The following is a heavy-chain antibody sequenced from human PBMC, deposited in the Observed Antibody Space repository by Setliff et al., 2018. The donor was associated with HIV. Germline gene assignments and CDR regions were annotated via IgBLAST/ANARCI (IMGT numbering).Heavy chain of an antibody. CDR2: LYPDDSDT. D-gene: IGHD1-26*01. V-gene: IGHV5-51*01. CDR3: ARLGWRELLNLHDYYYGMDV. CDR1: GYRFASYW. Sequence: GESLKISCKGFGYRFASYWIGWARHMPGKGLEWMAILYPDDSDTRYSPSFQGQVTISADKSIGTAYLQWSSLKASDTAMYYCARLGWRELLNLHDYYYGMDVWGQGTTVTVSS. J-gene: IGHJ6*02.